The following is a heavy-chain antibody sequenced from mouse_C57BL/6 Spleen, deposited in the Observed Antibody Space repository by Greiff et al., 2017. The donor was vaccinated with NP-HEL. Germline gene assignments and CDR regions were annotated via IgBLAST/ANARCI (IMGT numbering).Heavy chain of an antibody. D-gene: IGHD2-3*01. CDR2: IYPGDGDT. CDR1: GYAFSSSW. J-gene: IGHJ1*03. Sequence: QVQLKQSGPELVKPGASVKISCKASGYAFSSSWMNWVKQRPGKGLEWIGRIYPGDGDTNYNGKFKGKATLTADKSSSTAYMQLSSLTSEDSAVYFCARSDGYPWYFDVWGTGTTVTVSS. CDR3: ARSDGYPWYFDV. V-gene: IGHV1-82*01.